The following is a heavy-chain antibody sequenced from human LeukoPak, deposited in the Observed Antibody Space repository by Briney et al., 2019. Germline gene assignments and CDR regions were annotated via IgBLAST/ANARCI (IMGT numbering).Heavy chain of an antibody. J-gene: IGHJ4*02. Sequence: SETLSLTCAVYGGSFSGYYWSWIRQPPGKGLEWIGEINHSGSTNHNPSLKSRVTISVDTSKNQFSLKLSSVTAADTAVYYCATLPHVAVAETFDYWGQGTLVTVSS. D-gene: IGHD6-19*01. V-gene: IGHV4-34*01. CDR2: INHSGST. CDR1: GGSFSGYY. CDR3: ATLPHVAVAETFDY.